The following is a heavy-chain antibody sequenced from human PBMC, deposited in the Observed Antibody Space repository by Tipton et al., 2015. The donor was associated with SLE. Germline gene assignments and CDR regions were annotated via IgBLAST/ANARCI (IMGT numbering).Heavy chain of an antibody. V-gene: IGHV3-64*05. D-gene: IGHD3-10*01. CDR2: ITSNGGST. CDR1: GFTFNSYS. J-gene: IGHJ4*02. Sequence: SLRLSCSASGFTFNSYSMHWVCQAPGKGLEYVSTITSNGGSTYYADSVKGRFTISRDNSNNTLYVQMSSLRAEDTAVYYCVKEGDYYGSGSYYLPFDYWGQGTLVTVSS. CDR3: VKEGDYYGSGSYYLPFDY.